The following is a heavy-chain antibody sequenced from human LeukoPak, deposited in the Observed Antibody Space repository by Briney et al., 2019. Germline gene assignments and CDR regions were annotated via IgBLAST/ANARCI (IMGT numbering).Heavy chain of an antibody. V-gene: IGHV3-7*01. CDR3: ARGGAAADFDY. Sequence: GGSLRLSCAASGFTFSSYWMSWVRQAPGKGLEWVANIKQDGSEKYYVDSVKGRFTISRDIAKNSLYLQMNSLRAEDTAVYYCARGGAAADFDYWGQGTLVTVSS. CDR1: GFTFSSYW. D-gene: IGHD6-13*01. CDR2: IKQDGSEK. J-gene: IGHJ4*02.